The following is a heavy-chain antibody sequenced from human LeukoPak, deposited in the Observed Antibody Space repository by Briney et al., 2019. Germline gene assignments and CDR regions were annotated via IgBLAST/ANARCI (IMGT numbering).Heavy chain of an antibody. J-gene: IGHJ4*02. D-gene: IGHD3-10*01. CDR3: VKDEGGGSGRLYFDY. CDR1: GFTFTDYS. Sequence: PGGSLRLSCSASGFTFTDYSMHWVRQAPGKGPERVSAINKNGGSTSYADSVKGRFTISRDNSKNTLYLQMSSLRAEDTAVYYCVKDEGGGSGRLYFDYWGQGTLVTVSS. CDR2: INKNGGST. V-gene: IGHV3-64D*06.